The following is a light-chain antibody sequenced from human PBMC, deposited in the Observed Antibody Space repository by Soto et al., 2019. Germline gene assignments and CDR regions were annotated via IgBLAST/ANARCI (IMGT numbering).Light chain of an antibody. Sequence: DIQMTQSPSSLSASVGDRVTITCRSSQSIDRSLNWYQQKPGEAPNLLIYAASGLQTGVPSRFSGGASGTDFTLTISSVQLDDFATYYCKQSYTTPWTFGQGTKVEMK. J-gene: IGKJ1*01. V-gene: IGKV1-39*01. CDR2: AAS. CDR1: QSIDRS. CDR3: KQSYTTPWT.